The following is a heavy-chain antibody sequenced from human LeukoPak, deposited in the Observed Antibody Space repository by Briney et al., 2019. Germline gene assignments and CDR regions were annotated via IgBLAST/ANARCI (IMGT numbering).Heavy chain of an antibody. CDR2: ISGSGSYT. V-gene: IGHV3-23*01. J-gene: IGHJ3*02. CDR3: TKDTIFDI. D-gene: IGHD3-3*01. Sequence: PGGSLRLSCAASGFTFSNYAISWVRQAPGKGLEWVSVISGSGSYTYYTDSVKGRLTISRDNSRNTVYLQMNSLRAEDTAVYFCTKDTIFDIWGQGTMVTVSS. CDR1: GFTFSNYA.